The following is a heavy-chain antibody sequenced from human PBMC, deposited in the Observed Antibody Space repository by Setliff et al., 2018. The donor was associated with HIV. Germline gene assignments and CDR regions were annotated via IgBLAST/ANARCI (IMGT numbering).Heavy chain of an antibody. D-gene: IGHD3-22*01. J-gene: IGHJ4*02. CDR2: ISSSSSTI. CDR3: AKDAEDSSGYFPRD. V-gene: IGHV3-48*01. CDR1: GFTFSSYS. Sequence: PGGSLRLSCAASGFTFSSYSMNWVRQAPGKGLEWVSYISSSSSTIYYAGSVKGRFTISRDNAKNTLYLQMNSLRVEDTAMYYCAKDAEDSSGYFPRDWGQGTLVTVSS.